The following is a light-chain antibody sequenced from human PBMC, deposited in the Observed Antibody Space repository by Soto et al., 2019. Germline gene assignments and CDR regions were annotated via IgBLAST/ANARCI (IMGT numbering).Light chain of an antibody. J-gene: IGKJ1*01. V-gene: IGKV1-5*03. CDR1: QSISSW. CDR2: KAS. CDR3: QQYNSYPT. Sequence: DIQMTQSPSTLSASVGDRVTITCRASQSISSWLAWYQQKPGKAPKLLIYKASGLESGVPSRFSGSGSGTEFTLTISSLQPDDFATYYCQQYNSYPTFGQGTKV.